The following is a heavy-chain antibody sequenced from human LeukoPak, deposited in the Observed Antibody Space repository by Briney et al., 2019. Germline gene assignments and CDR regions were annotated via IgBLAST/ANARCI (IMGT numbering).Heavy chain of an antibody. V-gene: IGHV4-4*02. CDR1: GGSIDSTNW. CDR3: ARDNDDYGDYYYGMDV. J-gene: IGHJ6*02. CDR2: IYHSGST. Sequence: KASETLSLTCDVSGGSIDSTNWWSWVRQPPGKGLEWIGEIYHSGSTNYNPSLKGRVTISVDKSKNQFSLKLSSVTAADTAVYYCARDNDDYGDYYYGMDVWGQGTTVTVSS. D-gene: IGHD4-17*01.